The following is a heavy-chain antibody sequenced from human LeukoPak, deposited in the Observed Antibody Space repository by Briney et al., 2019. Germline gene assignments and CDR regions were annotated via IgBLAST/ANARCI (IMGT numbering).Heavy chain of an antibody. CDR1: GYTFTSYD. CDR2: MNPNSGNT. J-gene: IGHJ4*02. D-gene: IGHD3-22*01. CDR3: ARGPHSVYYYDRSGYYYDDY. V-gene: IGHV1-8*01. Sequence: ASVKVSCKASGYTFTSYDINWVRQATGQGLEWMGWMNPNSGNTGYAQKFQGRVTMTRNTSISTAYMELSSLRSEDTAVYYCARGPHSVYYYDRSGYYYDDYWGQGTLVTVSS.